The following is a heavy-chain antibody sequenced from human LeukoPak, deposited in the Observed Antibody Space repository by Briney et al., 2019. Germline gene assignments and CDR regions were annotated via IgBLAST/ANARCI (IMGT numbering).Heavy chain of an antibody. CDR2: ISSSSSYI. Sequence: GGSLGLSCAASGFTSSSYSMNWVRQAPGKGLEWGSSISSSSSYIYYADSVKGRFTISRDNAKNSLYLQMNSLRAEDTAVYYCARDYYDILTGLQYYFDYWGQGTLVTVSS. CDR1: GFTSSSYS. J-gene: IGHJ4*02. CDR3: ARDYYDILTGLQYYFDY. V-gene: IGHV3-21*01. D-gene: IGHD3-9*01.